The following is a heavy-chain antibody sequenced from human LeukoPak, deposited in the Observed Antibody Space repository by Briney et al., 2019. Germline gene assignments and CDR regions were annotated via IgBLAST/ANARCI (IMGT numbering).Heavy chain of an antibody. CDR1: GGSVGSFSIYY. D-gene: IGHD3-22*01. CDR2: SYTGGST. Sequence: RPSETLSLTCSVSGGSVGSFSIYYWSWVRQPAGKGLEWIGRSYTGGSTSTSYNPSLKSRVSISVDKSKNHFSLTLRSVTAADTAAYYCAMYNYDTSGFDYWGQGTRVTVSS. CDR3: AMYNYDTSGFDY. J-gene: IGHJ4*02. V-gene: IGHV4-4*07.